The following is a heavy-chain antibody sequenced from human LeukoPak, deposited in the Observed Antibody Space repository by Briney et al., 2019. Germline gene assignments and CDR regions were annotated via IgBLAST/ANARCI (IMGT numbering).Heavy chain of an antibody. V-gene: IGHV1-2*02. CDR3: ARDQGSGYSFDY. J-gene: IGHJ4*02. D-gene: IGHD3-3*01. CDR1: GYTFTGYY. Sequence: GSVKVSCKASGYTFTGYYMHWVRQAPGQGLEWMGWINPNSGGTNYAQKFQGRVTMTRDTSISTAYMELSRLRSDDTAVYYCARDQGSGYSFDYWGQGTLVTVSS. CDR2: INPNSGGT.